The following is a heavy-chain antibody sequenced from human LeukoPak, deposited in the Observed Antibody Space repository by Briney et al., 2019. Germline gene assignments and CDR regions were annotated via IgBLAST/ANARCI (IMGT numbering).Heavy chain of an antibody. CDR1: GYTFTGYY. D-gene: IGHD6-19*01. V-gene: IGHV1-2*02. J-gene: IGHJ4*02. CDR2: INPNSGGT. Sequence: ASVKVSCKASGYTFTGYYMHWVRQAPGQGLEWMGWINPNSGGTNYAQKFQGRVTMTRDTSISTAYMELSRLRSDDTAVYYCARESYSQFIRYSSGWYPDYWGQGTLVTVSS. CDR3: ARESYSQFIRYSSGWYPDY.